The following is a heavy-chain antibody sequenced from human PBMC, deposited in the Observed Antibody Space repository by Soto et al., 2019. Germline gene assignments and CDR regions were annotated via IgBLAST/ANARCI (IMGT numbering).Heavy chain of an antibody. CDR3: ARFKPPRGYFDWLLYPYYFDY. V-gene: IGHV3-7*05. CDR2: IKQDGSEK. J-gene: IGHJ4*02. CDR1: GFTFSSYW. Sequence: GGSLRLSCAASGFTFSSYWMSWVRQAPGKGLEWVANIKQDGSEKYYVDSVKGRFTISRDNAKNSLYLQMNSLRAEDTAVYYCARFKPPRGYFDWLLYPYYFDYWGQGTLVTVSS. D-gene: IGHD3-9*01.